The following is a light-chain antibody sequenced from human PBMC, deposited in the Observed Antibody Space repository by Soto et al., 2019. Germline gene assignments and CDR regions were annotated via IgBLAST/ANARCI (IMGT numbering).Light chain of an antibody. CDR2: EVT. J-gene: IGLJ3*02. Sequence: QSALTQPPSASGSPGQSVTISRTGTSSDVGAYNYVSWYQQHAGKAPKLVIYEVTKRPSGVPDRFSGSKSANTASLTVSGLQAEDEADYYSSSFASSNTWVFGGGTKLTVL. V-gene: IGLV2-8*01. CDR3: SSFASSNTWV. CDR1: SSDVGAYNY.